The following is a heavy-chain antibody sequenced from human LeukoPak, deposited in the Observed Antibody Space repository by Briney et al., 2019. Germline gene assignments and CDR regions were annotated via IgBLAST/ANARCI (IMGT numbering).Heavy chain of an antibody. CDR3: ARLVHSSSWYPGDY. V-gene: IGHV3-9*01. CDR1: GFTFDDYA. J-gene: IGHJ4*02. CDR2: ISWNSGSI. Sequence: GRSLRLSCAASGFTFDDYAMHWVRQAPGKGLEWVSGISWNSGSIGYADSVKGRFTISRDNAKNSLYLQMNSLRAEDTAVYYCARLVHSSSWYPGDYWGQGTLVTVSS. D-gene: IGHD6-13*01.